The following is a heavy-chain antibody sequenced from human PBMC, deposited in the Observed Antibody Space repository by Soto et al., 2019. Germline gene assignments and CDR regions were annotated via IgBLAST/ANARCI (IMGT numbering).Heavy chain of an antibody. V-gene: IGHV3-23*01. CDR3: AKGSSDRRPYYFDS. J-gene: IGHJ4*02. Sequence: GGSLRLSCAASGFTFSNYAMSWVRQAPGQGLEWFSAITDTGDSTYHADSVKARFTISRDNSKNTLYLQMNSLRAEDTAVYYCAKGSSDRRPYYFDSWGQGTLVTVSS. D-gene: IGHD3-10*01. CDR2: ITDTGDST. CDR1: GFTFSNYA.